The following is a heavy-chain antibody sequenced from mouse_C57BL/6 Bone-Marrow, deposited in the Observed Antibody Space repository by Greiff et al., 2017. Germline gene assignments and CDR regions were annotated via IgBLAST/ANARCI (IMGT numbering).Heavy chain of an antibody. D-gene: IGHD1-1*01. Sequence: VKMVDSGAELVRPGASVTLSCKASGYTFTDYEMHWVKQTPVHGLEWIGAIDPETGGTAYNQKFKGKAILTADKSSSTAYMELRSLTSEDSAVYYCTRSNWYFDVWGTGTTVTVSS. CDR1: GYTFTDYE. J-gene: IGHJ1*03. V-gene: IGHV1-15*01. CDR2: IDPETGGT. CDR3: TRSNWYFDV.